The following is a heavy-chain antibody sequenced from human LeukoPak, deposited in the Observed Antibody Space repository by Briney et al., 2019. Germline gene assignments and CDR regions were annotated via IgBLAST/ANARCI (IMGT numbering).Heavy chain of an antibody. CDR3: ARPPGIAAAWFDP. D-gene: IGHD6-13*01. Sequence: SETLSLTCTVSGGSISSSSYNWAWIRQPPGKGLEWIGNIDNIGSTDYNPSLQSRVTISVDKSKDQLSLKLNSVTATDTAIYYCARPPGIAAAWFDPWGQGTLVTVSS. V-gene: IGHV4-39*01. CDR1: GGSISSSSYN. J-gene: IGHJ5*02. CDR2: IDNIGST.